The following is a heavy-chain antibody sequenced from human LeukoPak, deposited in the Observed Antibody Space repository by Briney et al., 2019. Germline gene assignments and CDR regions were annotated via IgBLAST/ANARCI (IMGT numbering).Heavy chain of an antibody. CDR3: ARDSPVPQLFYFDY. J-gene: IGHJ4*02. CDR2: ISYDGSNK. Sequence: QPGGSLTLSCTASGFTFSRYAMLGVRQAPGEGLEGVAVISYDGSNKYYADSVKGRFTSSRDNSENTLYLQMNSLRAEDAAVYYCARDSPVPQLFYFDYWGQGTLVTVSS. D-gene: IGHD3-10*01. V-gene: IGHV3-30*04. CDR1: GFTFSRYA.